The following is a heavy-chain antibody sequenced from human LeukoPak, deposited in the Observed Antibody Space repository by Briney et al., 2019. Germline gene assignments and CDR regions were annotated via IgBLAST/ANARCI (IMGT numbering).Heavy chain of an antibody. Sequence: GGSLRLSCAASGFTFSNYAMIWVRQAPGKGLEWVSALSGSGATTYYADSVKGRFTISRDNSKKTLYLQMNSLRAEDTAVYYCAVGNPGVGWGQGTLVTVSS. V-gene: IGHV3-23*01. J-gene: IGHJ4*02. CDR2: LSGSGATT. CDR1: GFTFSNYA. CDR3: AVGNPGVG. D-gene: IGHD4-23*01.